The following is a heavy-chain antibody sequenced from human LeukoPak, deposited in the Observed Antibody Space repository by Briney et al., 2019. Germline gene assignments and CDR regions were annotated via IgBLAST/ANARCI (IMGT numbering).Heavy chain of an antibody. CDR2: IWYDGSNK. J-gene: IGHJ4*02. Sequence: GRSLRLSCAASGFTFSSYGMLWVRQAPGKGLEWGAVIWYDGSNKYYADSVKGRFTISRDNSKNTLYLQMNSMRAEDTAVYYCARDPYAGMITFGGVIAPNPYFDYWGQGTLVTVSS. CDR3: ARDPYAGMITFGGVIAPNPYFDY. CDR1: GFTFSSYG. D-gene: IGHD3-16*02. V-gene: IGHV3-33*01.